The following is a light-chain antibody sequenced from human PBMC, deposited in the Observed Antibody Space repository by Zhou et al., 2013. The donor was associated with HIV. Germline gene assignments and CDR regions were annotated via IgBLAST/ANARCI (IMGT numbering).Light chain of an antibody. V-gene: IGKV1-5*03. CDR3: QQYNSYSRT. Sequence: DIQMTQSPSTLSASVGDVVTITCRASQTIGSWLAWYQQKPGKAPKLLIYKASSLQSGVPSRFSGSGSGTEFALTISSLQPDDFATYYCQQYNSYSRTFGQGTKVEIK. J-gene: IGKJ1*01. CDR1: QTIGSW. CDR2: KAS.